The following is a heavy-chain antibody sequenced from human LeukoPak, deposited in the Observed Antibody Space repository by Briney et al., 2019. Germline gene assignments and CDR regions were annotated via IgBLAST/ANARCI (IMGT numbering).Heavy chain of an antibody. J-gene: IGHJ6*03. V-gene: IGHV3-30*01. CDR2: ISSDGVSE. CDR3: ARQGAALKFHFLYMDV. CDR1: GFTFTNYA. Sequence: GGSLRLSCAASGFTFTNYALHWVRRAPGMGLEWVAVISSDGVSEHYADSVKGRVTISRDDFKNTVHLQMQSLRAEDTAVYYCARQGAALKFHFLYMDVWGNGTTVIVSS. D-gene: IGHD3-3*02.